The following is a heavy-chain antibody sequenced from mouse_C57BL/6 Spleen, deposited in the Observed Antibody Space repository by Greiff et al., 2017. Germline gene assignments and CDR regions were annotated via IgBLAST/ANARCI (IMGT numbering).Heavy chain of an antibody. V-gene: IGHV1-64*01. CDR1: GYTFTSYW. J-gene: IGHJ2*01. Sequence: QVQLQQPGAELVKPGASVKLSCKASGYTFTSYWMHWVKQRPGQGLEWIGMIHPNSGSTNYNEKFKSKATLTVDKSSSTAYMQLSSLTSEDSAVYYCARSDYDYERVLYCDYWGQGTTLTVSS. CDR2: IHPNSGST. CDR3: ARSDYDYERVLYCDY. D-gene: IGHD2-4*01.